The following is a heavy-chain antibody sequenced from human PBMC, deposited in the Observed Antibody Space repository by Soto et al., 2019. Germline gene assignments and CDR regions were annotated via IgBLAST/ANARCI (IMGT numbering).Heavy chain of an antibody. J-gene: IGHJ5*02. CDR2: INPNSGGT. CDR1: GYTFTGYY. CDR3: ARDAPYCSGGSCYLRSFDP. Sequence: ASVKVSCKASGYTFTGYYMHWVRQAPGQGLEWMGWINPNSGGTNYAQKFQGRVTMTRGTSISTAYMELSRLRSDDTAVYYCARDAPYCSGGSCYLRSFDPWGQGTLVTVSS. V-gene: IGHV1-2*02. D-gene: IGHD2-15*01.